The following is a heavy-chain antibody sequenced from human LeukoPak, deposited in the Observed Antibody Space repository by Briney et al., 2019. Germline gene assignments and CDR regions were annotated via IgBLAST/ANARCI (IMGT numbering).Heavy chain of an antibody. V-gene: IGHV1-3*01. J-gene: IGHJ4*02. CDR1: GYTFTNYA. CDR2: INAGNGNT. D-gene: IGHD3-10*01. Sequence: APVKVSCKASGYTFTNYAMHWVRQAPGQRLEWMGWINAGNGNTKYSQKFQGRVTITRDTSASTAYMEVSSLRSDDTAVYYCARDVNLESGIDYWGQGTLVTVSS. CDR3: ARDVNLESGIDY.